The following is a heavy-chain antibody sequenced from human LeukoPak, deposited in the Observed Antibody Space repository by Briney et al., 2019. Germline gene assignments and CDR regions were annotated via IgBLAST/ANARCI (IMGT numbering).Heavy chain of an antibody. Sequence: SQTLSLTCAISGDSVSSNSAAWNWIRQSPSRGLEWLGRTNYRSKWHNDYAVSVKSRITINPDTSKNQFSLQLNSVTPEDTAVYYCARDLIAVAGTGGYGMDVWGQRTTVTVSS. J-gene: IGHJ6*02. CDR3: ARDLIAVAGTGGYGMDV. V-gene: IGHV6-1*01. D-gene: IGHD6-19*01. CDR2: TNYRSKWHN. CDR1: GDSVSSNSAA.